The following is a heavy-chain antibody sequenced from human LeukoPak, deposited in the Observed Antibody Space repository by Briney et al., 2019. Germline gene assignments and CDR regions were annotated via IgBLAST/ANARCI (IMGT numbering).Heavy chain of an antibody. Sequence: ASVKVSCKASGYSFTDYYMHWVRQAPGQGLEWMGWINTNSRGTNYAQKFQGRVTMTRDTSISTAYMEVSRLRSDDTAVYYCARGAVAEQSEYFQYWGQGTLVTVSS. CDR1: GYSFTDYY. CDR3: ARGAVAEQSEYFQY. CDR2: INTNSRGT. J-gene: IGHJ1*01. V-gene: IGHV1-2*02. D-gene: IGHD6-19*01.